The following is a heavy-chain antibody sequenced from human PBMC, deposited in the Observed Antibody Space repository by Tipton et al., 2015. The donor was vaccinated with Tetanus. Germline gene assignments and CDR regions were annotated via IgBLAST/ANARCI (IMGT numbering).Heavy chain of an antibody. Sequence: TLSLTCTVSGGSINSYYWSWIRQPPGKGLEWIGYIYYSGSTNYNPSLRSRVTISVDTSKNQFSLKLSSETAADTAVYYCARIRQVGKPGPFFDYWGQGTLVTVSS. V-gene: IGHV4-59*01. J-gene: IGHJ4*02. CDR2: IYYSGST. CDR1: GGSINSYY. D-gene: IGHD7-27*01. CDR3: ARIRQVGKPGPFFDY.